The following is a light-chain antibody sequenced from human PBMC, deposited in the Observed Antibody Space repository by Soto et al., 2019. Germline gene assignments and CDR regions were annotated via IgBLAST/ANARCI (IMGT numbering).Light chain of an antibody. Sequence: QSVLTQPPSVSGAPGQRVTIPCTGSSSNIGSFYDVHWYQQLPGTVPKLLIYGDNNRPLGVPDRFSGSKSGTAASLAITGLPAEDEADYYCQSYDNSLNHVVFGGGTKLTVL. CDR3: QSYDNSLNHVV. CDR2: GDN. CDR1: SSNIGSFYD. J-gene: IGLJ2*01. V-gene: IGLV1-40*01.